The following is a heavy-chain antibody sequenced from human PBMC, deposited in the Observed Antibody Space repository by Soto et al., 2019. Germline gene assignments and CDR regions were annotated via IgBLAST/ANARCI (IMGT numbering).Heavy chain of an antibody. CDR1: GFTFSSYG. J-gene: IGHJ4*02. D-gene: IGHD3-16*02. CDR2: ISYDGSNK. V-gene: IGHV3-30*18. CDR3: AKVYRDY. Sequence: QVQLVESGGGVVQPGRSLRLSCAASGFTFSSYGTHWVRQAPGKGLEWVAVISYDGSNKYYADSVKGRFTISRDNSKNTLYLQMNSLRAEDTAVYYCAKVYRDYWGQGTLVTVSS.